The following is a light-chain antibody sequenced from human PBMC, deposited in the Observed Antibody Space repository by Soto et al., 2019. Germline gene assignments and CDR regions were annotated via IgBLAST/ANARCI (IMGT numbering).Light chain of an antibody. Sequence: DIQMTQSPSSLSASVGDRVTITCRARQSISSYLNWYQQKPGKAPKLLIYAASSLQSGVPSRFSGSASGTDFTLTISRLQPEDFATYYCQQSYSTLGAFGGGTKVEIK. V-gene: IGKV1-39*01. CDR3: QQSYSTLGA. J-gene: IGKJ4*01. CDR1: QSISSY. CDR2: AAS.